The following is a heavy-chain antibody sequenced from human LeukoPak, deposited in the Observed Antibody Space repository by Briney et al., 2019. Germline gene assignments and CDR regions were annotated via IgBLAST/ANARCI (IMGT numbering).Heavy chain of an antibody. CDR3: ARGPMNLRKRGLLDY. V-gene: IGHV4-34*01. D-gene: IGHD3-22*01. CDR2: INHSGST. Sequence: SETLSLTCAVYGGSFSGYYWSWIRQPPGKGLEWIGEINHSGSTNYNPSPKSRVTISVDTSKNQFSLKLSSVTAADTAVYYCARGPMNLRKRGLLDYWGQGTLVTVSS. CDR1: GGSFSGYY. J-gene: IGHJ4*02.